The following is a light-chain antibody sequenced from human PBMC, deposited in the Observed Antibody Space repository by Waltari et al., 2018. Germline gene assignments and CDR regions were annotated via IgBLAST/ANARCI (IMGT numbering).Light chain of an antibody. CDR2: RAS. J-gene: IGKJ1*01. CDR3: QQYYNTPRT. Sequence: DIVMTQSPAFLPVSLGERATINCQSSQSILYSSNSKNYLDWYQQKPGRHPKLLIHRASLRESGVPDRFSGSASRIDFTRIIGSLQAEDGAIYYCQQYYNTPRTFGQGTKVEIK. V-gene: IGKV4-1*01. CDR1: QSILYSSNSKNY.